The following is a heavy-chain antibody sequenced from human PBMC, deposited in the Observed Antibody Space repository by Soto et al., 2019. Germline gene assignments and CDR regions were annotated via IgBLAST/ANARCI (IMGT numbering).Heavy chain of an antibody. V-gene: IGHV5-51*01. CDR1: GYSFTSYW. CDR2: IYPGDSDT. CDR3: ARPRSGPIRWFGELKDSRHDAFDI. D-gene: IGHD3-10*01. J-gene: IGHJ3*02. Sequence: GASLKISCEGSGYSFTSYWIGWVRQMPGKGLEWMGIIYPGDSDTRYSPSFQGQVTISAAKSISTDYLQWSSLKASDTAMYYGARPRSGPIRWFGELKDSRHDAFDIWGQGTMVTVSS.